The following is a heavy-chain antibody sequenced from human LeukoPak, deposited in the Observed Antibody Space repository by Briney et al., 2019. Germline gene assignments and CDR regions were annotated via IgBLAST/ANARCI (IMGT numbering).Heavy chain of an antibody. J-gene: IGHJ3*02. D-gene: IGHD6-19*01. CDR1: GGTFSSYA. CDR3: ARGSSRGAFDI. Sequence: ASVKVSCKASGGTFSSYAFSWVRQAPGQGLEWMGWISAYNGNTNYAQKLQGRVTMTTDTSTSTAYMELRSLRSDDTAVYYCARGSSRGAFDIWGQGTMVTVSS. CDR2: ISAYNGNT. V-gene: IGHV1-18*01.